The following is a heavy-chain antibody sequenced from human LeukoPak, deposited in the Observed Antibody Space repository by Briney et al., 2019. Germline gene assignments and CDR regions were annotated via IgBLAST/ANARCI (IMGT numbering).Heavy chain of an antibody. CDR2: INPNSGGT. CDR1: GYTFTGYY. J-gene: IGHJ5*02. Sequence: ASVKVSCKASGYTFTGYYMHWVRQAPGQGLEWMGWINPNSGGTNYAQKFQGRVTMTRDTSISTAYMELSRLRSDDTAVYYCARPPRPITIFGVVMPGWFDPWGQGTLVTVSS. D-gene: IGHD3-3*01. CDR3: ARPPRPITIFGVVMPGWFDP. V-gene: IGHV1-2*02.